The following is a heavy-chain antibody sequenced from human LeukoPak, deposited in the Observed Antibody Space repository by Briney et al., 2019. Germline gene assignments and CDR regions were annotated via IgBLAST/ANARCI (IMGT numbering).Heavy chain of an antibody. Sequence: GGFLRLSCAASGFIFSSYAMSWVRQAPGKGLEWVSAISGRGGSTYYADSVKGRFTISRDNSKNTLYLQMNSLTAENTAVYYCAKSRARRDGSSGSIDYWGQGTLVTVSS. V-gene: IGHV3-23*01. D-gene: IGHD3-22*01. J-gene: IGHJ4*02. CDR3: AKSRARRDGSSGSIDY. CDR2: ISGRGGST. CDR1: GFIFSSYA.